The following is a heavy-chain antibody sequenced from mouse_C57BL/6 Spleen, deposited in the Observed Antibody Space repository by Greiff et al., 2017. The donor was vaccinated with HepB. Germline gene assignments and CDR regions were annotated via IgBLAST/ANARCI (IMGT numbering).Heavy chain of an antibody. Sequence: EVQVVESGGDLVKPGGSLKLSCAASGFTFSSYGMSWVRQTPDKRLEWVATISSGGSYTYYPDSVKGRFTISRDNAKNTLYLQLSSLKSEDTAMYYCARQTGPFDYWGQGTTLTVSS. V-gene: IGHV5-6*01. CDR3: ARQTGPFDY. CDR2: ISSGGSYT. D-gene: IGHD4-1*01. J-gene: IGHJ2*01. CDR1: GFTFSSYG.